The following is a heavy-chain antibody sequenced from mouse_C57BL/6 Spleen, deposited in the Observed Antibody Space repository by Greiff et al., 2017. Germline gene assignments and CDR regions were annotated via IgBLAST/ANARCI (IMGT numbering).Heavy chain of an antibody. CDR3: ARYLAAMDY. J-gene: IGHJ4*01. CDR2: IDPSDSYT. V-gene: IGHV1-50*01. CDR1: GYTFTSYW. Sequence: QVQLQQPGAELVKPGASVKLSCKASGYTFTSYWMQWVKQRPGQGLEWIGEIDPSDSYTNYNQKFKGKATFTVDTSSSTAYMQLSSLTSEDSAVYYCARYLAAMDYWGQGTSVTVSS.